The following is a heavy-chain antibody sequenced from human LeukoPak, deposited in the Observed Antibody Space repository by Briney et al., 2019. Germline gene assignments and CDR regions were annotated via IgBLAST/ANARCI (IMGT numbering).Heavy chain of an antibody. V-gene: IGHV1-18*01. CDR2: ISAYNGNT. CDR3: AALNDGYYSNAFDI. D-gene: IGHD3-22*01. J-gene: IGHJ3*02. CDR1: GYTFTIYI. Sequence: GASVKVSCKPSGYTFTIYIISCVRPAPGQGLGWMGWISAYNGNTNYEQKLEGRVTMTTDTSTSTAYMELRSLRSDDTAVYYCAALNDGYYSNAFDIWGQGTMVTVSS.